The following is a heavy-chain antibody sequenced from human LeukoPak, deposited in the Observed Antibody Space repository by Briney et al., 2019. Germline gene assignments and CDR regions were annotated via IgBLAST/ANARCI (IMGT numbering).Heavy chain of an antibody. CDR2: INHSGNT. J-gene: IGHJ6*03. V-gene: IGHV4-34*01. Sequence: PSETLSLTCAVYGRSFSDFYCTWIRQPPGKGLEWIGEINHSGNTKYNPSLKSRVTILLDTSKNQFSLKVRSVTAADTAVYYCATTRGVITLDGYHYYIDVWGKGTTVTVSS. CDR1: GRSFSDFY. CDR3: ATTRGVITLDGYHYYIDV. D-gene: IGHD3-10*01.